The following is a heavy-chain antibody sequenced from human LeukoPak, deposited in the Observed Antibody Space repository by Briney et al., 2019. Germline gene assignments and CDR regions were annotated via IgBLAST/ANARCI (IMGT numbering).Heavy chain of an antibody. D-gene: IGHD3-3*01. Sequence: ASVKVSCKASGYTFGTYGISWVRQAPGQGLEWMGWINPTGGTTYAQKFQDRVTMTRDTSINTAYMELSGLRSDDTAVYYCARDLGWSTSHWGQGTLVTVSS. V-gene: IGHV1-2*02. CDR1: GYTFGTYG. J-gene: IGHJ4*02. CDR2: INPTGGT. CDR3: ARDLGWSTSH.